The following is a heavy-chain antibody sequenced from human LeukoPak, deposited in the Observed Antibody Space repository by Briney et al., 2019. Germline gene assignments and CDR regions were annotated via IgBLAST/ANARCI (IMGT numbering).Heavy chain of an antibody. CDR1: GGSISSYY. D-gene: IGHD3-22*01. Sequence: SETLSLTCTVSGGSISSYYWSWIRQPPGKGLEWIGYIYYSGSTNYNPSLKSRVTISVDTSKNQFSLKLSSVTAADTAVYYCARGAKFGSDDYYYRGAFDYWGQGTLVTVSS. CDR3: ARGAKFGSDDYYYRGAFDY. V-gene: IGHV4-59*12. J-gene: IGHJ4*02. CDR2: IYYSGST.